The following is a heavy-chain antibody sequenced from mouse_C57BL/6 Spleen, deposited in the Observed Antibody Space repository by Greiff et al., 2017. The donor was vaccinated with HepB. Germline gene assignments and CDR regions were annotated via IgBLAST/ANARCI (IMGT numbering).Heavy chain of an antibody. CDR2: FYPGSGSL. V-gene: IGHV1-62-2*01. J-gene: IGHJ4*01. CDR1: GYTFTEYT. Sequence: VQLQQSGAELVKPGASVKLSCKASGYTFTEYTIHWVKQRSGQGLEWIGWFYPGSGSLKYNEKFKDKATLTADKSSSTVYMELSRLTSEDSAVYFGARHEDQLRPVPGYAMDYWGKGTSVNVAS. D-gene: IGHD3-2*02. CDR3: ARHEDQLRPVPGYAMDY.